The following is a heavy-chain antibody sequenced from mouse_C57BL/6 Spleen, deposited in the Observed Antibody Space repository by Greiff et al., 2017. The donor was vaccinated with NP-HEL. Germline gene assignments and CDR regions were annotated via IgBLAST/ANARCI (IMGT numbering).Heavy chain of an antibody. CDR3: ARRDGSSPYAMDY. J-gene: IGHJ4*01. Sequence: QVQLKQSGAELVKPGAPVKISCKASGYAFSSYWMNWVKQRPGKGLEWIGQIYPGDGDTNYNGKFKGKATLTADKSSSTAYMQLSSLTSEDSAVYFCARRDGSSPYAMDYWGQGTSVTVSS. CDR1: GYAFSSYW. CDR2: IYPGDGDT. D-gene: IGHD1-1*01. V-gene: IGHV1-80*01.